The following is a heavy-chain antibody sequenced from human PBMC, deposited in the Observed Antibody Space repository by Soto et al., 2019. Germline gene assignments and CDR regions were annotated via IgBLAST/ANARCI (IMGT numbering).Heavy chain of an antibody. CDR2: IYYSGST. D-gene: IGHD2-8*02. CDR1: GGSISSGDYY. CDR3: AREVLTNFDY. Sequence: SETLSLTCTVSGGSISSGDYYWSWIRQPPGKGLEWIGYIYYSGSTYYNPSLKSRVTISVDTSKNQFSLKLSPVTAADTAVYYCAREVLTNFDYWGQGTLVTVSS. J-gene: IGHJ4*02. V-gene: IGHV4-30-4*01.